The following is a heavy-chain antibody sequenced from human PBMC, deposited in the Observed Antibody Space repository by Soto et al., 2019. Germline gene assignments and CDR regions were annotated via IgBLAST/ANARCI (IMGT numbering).Heavy chain of an antibody. CDR3: AKVQYCSGGSCYSGYYYYYGMDV. CDR1: GFTFSSYA. D-gene: IGHD2-15*01. V-gene: IGHV3-23*01. J-gene: IGHJ6*02. CDR2: ISGSGGST. Sequence: PGGSLRLSCAASGFTFSSYAMSWVRQAPGKGLEWVSAISGSGGSTYYADSVKGRFTISRDNSKNTLYLQMNSLRAEDTAVYYCAKVQYCSGGSCYSGYYYYYGMDVWGQGTTVTVSS.